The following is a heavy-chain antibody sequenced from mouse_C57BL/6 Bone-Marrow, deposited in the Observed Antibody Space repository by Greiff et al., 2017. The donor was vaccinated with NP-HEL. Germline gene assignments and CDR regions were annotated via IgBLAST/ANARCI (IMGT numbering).Heavy chain of an antibody. V-gene: IGHV3-6*01. CDR2: ISYDGSN. CDR3: ARKKAYYDYAMDY. D-gene: IGHD2-4*01. CDR1: GYSITSGYY. J-gene: IGHJ4*01. Sequence: VQLQQSGPGLVKPSQSLSLTCSVTGYSITSGYYWNWIRQFPGNKLEWMGYISYDGSNNYNPSLKNRISITRDTSKNQFFLKLNSVTTEDTATYYCARKKAYYDYAMDYWGQGTSVTVSS.